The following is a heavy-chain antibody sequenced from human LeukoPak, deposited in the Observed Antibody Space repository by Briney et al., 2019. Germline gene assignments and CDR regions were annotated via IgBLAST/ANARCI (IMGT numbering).Heavy chain of an antibody. CDR3: ARDRGRSGWYTFDY. CDR1: GYTFTGYY. Sequence: GASVKVSCKASGYTFTGYYMYWVRQAPGQGLEWMGWINPNSGGTNYAQKFQGRVTMTRDTSISTAYMELSRLRSDDTAVYYCARDRGRSGWYTFDYWGQGTLVTVSS. V-gene: IGHV1-2*02. CDR2: INPNSGGT. J-gene: IGHJ4*02. D-gene: IGHD6-19*01.